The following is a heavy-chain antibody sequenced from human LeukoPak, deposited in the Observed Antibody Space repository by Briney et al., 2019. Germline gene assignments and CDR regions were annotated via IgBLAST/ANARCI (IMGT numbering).Heavy chain of an antibody. CDR1: GGSVSSGSYY. Sequence: PSETLSLTCAVSGGSVSSGSYYWSWIRQPPGKGLEWIGYIYYSGSTNYNPSLKSRVTISVDTSKNQFSLKLSSVTAADTAVYYWARAGGLGRFGELTFDPWGQGTLVTVSS. V-gene: IGHV4-61*01. J-gene: IGHJ5*02. CDR2: IYYSGST. D-gene: IGHD3-16*01. CDR3: ARAGGLGRFGELTFDP.